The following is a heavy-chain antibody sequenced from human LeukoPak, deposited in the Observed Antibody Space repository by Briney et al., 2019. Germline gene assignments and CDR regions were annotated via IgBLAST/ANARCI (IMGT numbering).Heavy chain of an antibody. D-gene: IGHD3-3*01. CDR1: GYTFTTYD. Sequence: ASVKVSCKASGYTFTTYDISWVRQAPGHGLECMGWINAYNGKTNYAQKFRGRVTMTTDTPTSTAYMELRSLTSDDTAVYYCARVRRGRGYDFWSGYPYYYYMDVWGKGTTVTVSS. CDR2: INAYNGKT. J-gene: IGHJ6*03. CDR3: ARVRRGRGYDFWSGYPYYYYMDV. V-gene: IGHV1-18*01.